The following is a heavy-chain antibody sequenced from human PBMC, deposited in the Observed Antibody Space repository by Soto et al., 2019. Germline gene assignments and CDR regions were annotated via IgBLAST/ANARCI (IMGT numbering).Heavy chain of an antibody. CDR2: IGTSGRIT. V-gene: IGHV3-48*03. CDR3: ARDPGCTSTSFYTGIPDY. D-gene: IGHD2-2*02. J-gene: IGHJ4*02. CDR1: AFTFSNYE. Sequence: EVHLVESGGGLVQPGGSLRLSCAASAFTFSNYEMNWVREAPGKGLEWISFIGTSGRITYYADSVKGRFTISRENAKNSRYLKLNSMRVEVTTLYYFARDPGCTSTSFYTGIPDYWGPGTLVTVSS.